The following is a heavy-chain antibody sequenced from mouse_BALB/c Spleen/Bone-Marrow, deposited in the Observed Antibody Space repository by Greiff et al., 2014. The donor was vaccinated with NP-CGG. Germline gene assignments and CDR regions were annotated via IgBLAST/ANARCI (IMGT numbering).Heavy chain of an antibody. CDR2: IWAGGST. J-gene: IGHJ1*01. V-gene: IGHV2-9*02. CDR1: GFSLTSYG. CDR3: ARVYLWYFDV. D-gene: IGHD2-3*01. Sequence: VKLKESGPGLVAPSQSLSITCTVSGFSLTSYGVHWVRQPPGKGLEWLGVIWAGGSTNYNSALMSRLSISKDNSKSQVFLKMNSPQTDDTAMYYCARVYLWYFDVWGAGTTVTVSS.